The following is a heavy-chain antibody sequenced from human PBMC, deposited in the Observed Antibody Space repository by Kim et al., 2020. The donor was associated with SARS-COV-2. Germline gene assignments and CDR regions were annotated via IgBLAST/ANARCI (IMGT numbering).Heavy chain of an antibody. D-gene: IGHD3-10*01. CDR3: ARVTDGFGESHPYYYYGMDV. J-gene: IGHJ6*02. Sequence: GGSLRLSCAASGFTFTSYGLHWTRQAPGKGLEWVAVIWYDGSNKYYADSVKGRFTISRDNSKNTLYLQMNSLRAKDTAVYYCARVTDGFGESHPYYYYGMDVWGQGNTVTVSS. CDR1: GFTFTSYG. V-gene: IGHV3-33*01. CDR2: IWYDGSNK.